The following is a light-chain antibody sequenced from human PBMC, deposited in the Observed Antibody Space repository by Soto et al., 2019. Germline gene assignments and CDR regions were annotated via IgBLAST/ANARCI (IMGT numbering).Light chain of an antibody. J-gene: IGLJ2*01. V-gene: IGLV1-44*01. CDR2: SNN. Sequence: SVLTQPPSASGTPGQRVTISCSGSSSNIGSNTVNWYQQLPGTAPKLLIYSNNQRPSGVPDRFSGSKSGTSASLAITGLQAEDEADYYCQSYDSSLVVFGGGTKLTVL. CDR3: QSYDSSLVV. CDR1: SSNIGSNT.